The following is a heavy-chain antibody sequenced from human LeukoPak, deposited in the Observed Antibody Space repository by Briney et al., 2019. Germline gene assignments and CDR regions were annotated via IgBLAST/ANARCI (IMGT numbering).Heavy chain of an antibody. CDR3: AKARRDNGFDY. D-gene: IGHD1-1*01. J-gene: IGHJ4*02. CDR2: VSWNSGNI. V-gene: IGHV3-9*01. Sequence: GGSLRLSCAAPGFTFDDYAMHWVRQAQGKGLDWVSGVSWNSGNIGYADSVKGRFTISRDNAKKSLYLQMNSLRTEDTALYYCAKARRDNGFDYWGQGTLVTVSS. CDR1: GFTFDDYA.